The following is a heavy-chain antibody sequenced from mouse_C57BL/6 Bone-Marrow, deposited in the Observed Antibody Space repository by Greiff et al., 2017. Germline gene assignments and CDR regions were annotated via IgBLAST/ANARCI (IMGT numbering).Heavy chain of an antibody. CDR1: GFTFSDYG. J-gene: IGHJ2*01. Sequence: EVKLQESGGGLVKPGGSLKLSCAASGFTFSDYGMHWVRQAPEKGLEWVAYISSGSSTIYYADTVKGRFTISRDNAKNTLFLQMTSLRSEDTAMYYCARPLLEYYFDYWGQGTTLTVSS. CDR2: ISSGSSTI. D-gene: IGHD1-1*01. CDR3: ARPLLEYYFDY. V-gene: IGHV5-17*01.